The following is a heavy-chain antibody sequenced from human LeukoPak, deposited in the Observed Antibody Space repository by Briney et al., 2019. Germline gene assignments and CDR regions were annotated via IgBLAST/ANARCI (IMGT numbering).Heavy chain of an antibody. J-gene: IGHJ3*02. D-gene: IGHD3-10*01. Sequence: GVSLRLSCAASGFTFSDYAMSWVRQDPGKGLEWVSSIRASGGSTFYADSVKGRFTISRDNSENTLFLQMNSLRADDAAVYYCAKDQIGVLPDAFDIWGQGTMVSVSS. V-gene: IGHV3-23*01. CDR1: GFTFSDYA. CDR3: AKDQIGVLPDAFDI. CDR2: IRASGGST.